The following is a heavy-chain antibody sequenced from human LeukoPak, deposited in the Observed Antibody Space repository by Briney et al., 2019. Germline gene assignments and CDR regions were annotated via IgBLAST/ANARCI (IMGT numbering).Heavy chain of an antibody. CDR1: GYAFASYG. Sequence: ASVKVSCKASGYAFASYGISWVRQSTGQALEGMVWISAYNGNTNYAQKLQGRVTMITDTSTSTAYMELRSQRSDETAVYYCARDHIGGCDYDWFDPWGQGTLVTVSS. J-gene: IGHJ5*02. CDR2: ISAYNGNT. CDR3: ARDHIGGCDYDWFDP. V-gene: IGHV1-18*04. D-gene: IGHD5-12*01.